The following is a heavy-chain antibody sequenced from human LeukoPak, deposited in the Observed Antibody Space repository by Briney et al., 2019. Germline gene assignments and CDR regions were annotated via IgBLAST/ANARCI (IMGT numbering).Heavy chain of an antibody. D-gene: IGHD2-15*01. J-gene: IGHJ4*02. V-gene: IGHV5-51*01. CDR2: IYPGDSDT. CDR1: GYSFTSYW. Sequence: GESLKISCKGSGYSFTSYWIGWVRQMPGKGLEWMGIIYPGDSDTRYSPSFQGQVTISADKSISTAYLQRSSLKASDTAMYYCATVGVVVAATPLNYFDYWGQGTLVTVSS. CDR3: ATVGVVVAATPLNYFDY.